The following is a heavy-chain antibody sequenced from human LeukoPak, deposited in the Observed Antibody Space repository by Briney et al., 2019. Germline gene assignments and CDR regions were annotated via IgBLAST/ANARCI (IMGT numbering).Heavy chain of an antibody. CDR2: ISGSGGST. D-gene: IGHD3-10*01. Sequence: GGSLRLSCAASGFTFSSYAMSWVRQAPGKGLEWVSAISGSGGSTYYADSVKGRFTISRDNSKNTLYLQMNSLRAEDTAVYYCAKASYHYGSGSYPVDYWGQGTLVTVSS. CDR3: AKASYHYGSGSYPVDY. CDR1: GFTFSSYA. J-gene: IGHJ4*02. V-gene: IGHV3-23*01.